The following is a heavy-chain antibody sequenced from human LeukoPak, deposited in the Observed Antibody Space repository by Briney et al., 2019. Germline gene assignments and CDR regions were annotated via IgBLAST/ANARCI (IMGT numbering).Heavy chain of an antibody. Sequence: GGSLRLSCAASGFTFDDYGMSWVRQAPGKGLEWVANIKQDGSEKYYVDSVKGRFTISRDNAKNSLYLQMNSLRAEDTAVYYCARGRIQLWLLGSYWGQGTLVTVSS. J-gene: IGHJ4*02. CDR3: ARGRIQLWLLGSY. V-gene: IGHV3-7*01. CDR1: GFTFDDYG. D-gene: IGHD5-18*01. CDR2: IKQDGSEK.